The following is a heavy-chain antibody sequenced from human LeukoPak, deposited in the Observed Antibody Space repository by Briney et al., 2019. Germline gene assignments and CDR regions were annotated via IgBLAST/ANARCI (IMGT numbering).Heavy chain of an antibody. CDR1: GFTFSSYG. D-gene: IGHD3-22*01. CDR3: ALTGGYYYRYFDY. CDR2: IRYDGSNK. V-gene: IGHV3-30*02. J-gene: IGHJ4*02. Sequence: GGSPRLSCAASGFTFSSYGMHWVRQAPGKGLEWVAFIRYDGSNKYYADSVKGRFTISRDNSKNTLYLQMNSLRAEDTAVYYCALTGGYYYRYFDYWGQGTLVTVSS.